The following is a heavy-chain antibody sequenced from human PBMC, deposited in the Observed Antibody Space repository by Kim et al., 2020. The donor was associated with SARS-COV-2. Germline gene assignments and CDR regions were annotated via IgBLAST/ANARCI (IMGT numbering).Heavy chain of an antibody. D-gene: IGHD2-15*01. J-gene: IGHJ3*02. V-gene: IGHV3-30*01. CDR3: ASLGYCSGGSCYADAFDI. Sequence: GRFTIARDNSKNTLSLQMNSLRAGDTAVYYCASLGYCSGGSCYADAFDIWGQGTMVTVSS.